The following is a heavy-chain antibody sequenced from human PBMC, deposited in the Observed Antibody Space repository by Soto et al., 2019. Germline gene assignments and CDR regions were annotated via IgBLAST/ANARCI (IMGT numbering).Heavy chain of an antibody. J-gene: IGHJ4*02. D-gene: IGHD4-17*01. CDR1: GFTFSSYG. CDR3: ARDGGWTTPERA. CDR2: IWYDGSNK. V-gene: IGHV3-33*01. Sequence: QVQLVESGGGVVQPGRSPRLSCAASGFTFSSYGMHWVRQAPGKGLEWVAVIWYDGSNKYYADSVKGRFTISRDNSKNTLYLQMNSLRAEDTAVYYCARDGGWTTPERAWGQGTLVTVSS.